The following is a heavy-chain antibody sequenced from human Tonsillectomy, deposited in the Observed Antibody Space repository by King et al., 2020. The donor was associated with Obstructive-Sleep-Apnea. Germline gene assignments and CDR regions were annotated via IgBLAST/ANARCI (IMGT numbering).Heavy chain of an antibody. CDR3: ARDRWVRSRGTPDY. CDR1: AYTFTINY. CDR2: IDPTGAAT. V-gene: IGHV1-46*01. J-gene: IGHJ4*02. Sequence: QLVQSGAEVKKPGASVKVSCKASAYTFTINYIHWVRQAPGQGLEWMVVIDPTGAATNYSQKFQGRVTLTSDTSTSTVHMELSSLSSEDTAVYYCARDRWVRSRGTPDYWGQGTLVTVSS. D-gene: IGHD3-16*01.